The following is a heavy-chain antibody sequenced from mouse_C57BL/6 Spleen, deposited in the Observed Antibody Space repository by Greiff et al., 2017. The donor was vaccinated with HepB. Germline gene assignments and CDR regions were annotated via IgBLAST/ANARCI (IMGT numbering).Heavy chain of an antibody. Sequence: VKLQESGPELVKPGASVKISCKASGYAFSSSWMNWVKQRPGKGLEWIGRIYPGDGDTNYNGKFKGKATLTADKSSSTAYMQLSSLTSEDSAVYFCARSELHYYGSSLDYWGQGTTLTVSS. J-gene: IGHJ2*01. CDR3: ARSELHYYGSSLDY. CDR1: GYAFSSSW. CDR2: IYPGDGDT. V-gene: IGHV1-82*01. D-gene: IGHD1-1*01.